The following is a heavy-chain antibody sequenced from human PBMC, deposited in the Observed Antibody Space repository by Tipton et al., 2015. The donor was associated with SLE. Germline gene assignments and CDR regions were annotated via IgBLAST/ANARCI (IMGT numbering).Heavy chain of an antibody. CDR1: AYSISSGYY. D-gene: IGHD6-13*01. V-gene: IGHV4-38-2*01. Sequence: TLSLTCAVSAYSISSGYYWGYIRQPPGKGLEWIGNIYRSGNTYYNPSLKSRVTMSIDTSKNQFSLKLGSVTAADTAVYYCARLADGNRNWFDPWGQGTLVTVSS. CDR2: IYRSGNT. J-gene: IGHJ5*02. CDR3: ARLADGNRNWFDP.